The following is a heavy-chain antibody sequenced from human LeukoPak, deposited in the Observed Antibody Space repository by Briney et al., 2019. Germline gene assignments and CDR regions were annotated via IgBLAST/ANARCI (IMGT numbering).Heavy chain of an antibody. D-gene: IGHD4-11*01. V-gene: IGHV1-46*01. J-gene: IGHJ4*02. CDR3: ARISTVTTAY. CDR1: GYTFTGYY. CDR2: INPSGGST. Sequence: ASVKVSCKASGYTFTGYYMHWVRQAPGQGLEWMGIINPSGGSTSYTQKFQGRVTMTRDTSTSTVYMELSSLRSEDTAVYYCARISTVTTAYWGQGTLVTVSS.